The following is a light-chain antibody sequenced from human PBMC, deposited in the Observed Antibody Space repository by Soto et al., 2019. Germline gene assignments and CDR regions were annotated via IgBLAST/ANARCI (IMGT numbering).Light chain of an antibody. Sequence: QSVLTQPPSASGTPGQTIAISCSGGSSKIGSHTVNCYQQLPGPAPRLLIFSNTQRPSGVPDRFSGSKSGTSASLAISGLQSEYEGDYYCAAWDDSLNGVVFGGGTKLTVL. CDR3: AAWDDSLNGVV. J-gene: IGLJ2*01. CDR2: SNT. CDR1: SSKIGSHT. V-gene: IGLV1-44*01.